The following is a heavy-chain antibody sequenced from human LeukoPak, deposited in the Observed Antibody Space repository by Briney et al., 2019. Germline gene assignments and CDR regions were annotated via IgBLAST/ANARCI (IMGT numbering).Heavy chain of an antibody. CDR3: AKSRLPYYYHSSGFDY. D-gene: IGHD3-22*01. CDR2: ISYDGSNK. J-gene: IGHJ4*02. V-gene: IGHV3-30*18. CDR1: GFTFSNYV. Sequence: HPGKSLRLSCAASGFTFSNYVMHWVRQAPGKGLEWVALISYDGSNKYYADSVQSRFTISRDNSKNTLYLQMNSLRPEDTAVYYCAKSRLPYYYHSSGFDYWGQGTLVTVSS.